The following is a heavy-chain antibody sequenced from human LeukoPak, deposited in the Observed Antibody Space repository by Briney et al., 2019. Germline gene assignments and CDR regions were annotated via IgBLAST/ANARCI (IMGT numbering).Heavy chain of an antibody. CDR3: ARAYGDYQSEYFQH. Sequence: GASVKVSCKASGYTFTSYDINWVRQATGQGLEWMGWMNPNSGNTGYAQKFQGRVTMTRNTSISTAYMEPSSLRSEDTAVYYCARAYGDYQSEYFQHWGQGTLVTVSS. CDR2: MNPNSGNT. V-gene: IGHV1-8*01. CDR1: GYTFTSYD. D-gene: IGHD4-17*01. J-gene: IGHJ1*01.